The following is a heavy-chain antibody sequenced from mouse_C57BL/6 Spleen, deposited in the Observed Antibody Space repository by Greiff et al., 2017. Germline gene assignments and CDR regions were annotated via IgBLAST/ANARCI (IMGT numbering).Heavy chain of an antibody. CDR3: AREDYYGSSCFDY. J-gene: IGHJ2*01. D-gene: IGHD1-1*01. CDR1: GYTFTSYW. Sequence: QVQLQQPGAELVKPGASVKMSCKASGYTFTSYWITWVKQRPGQGLEWIGDIYPGSGSTNYNEKFKSKATLTVDTSSSTAYMQLSSLTSKDSAVYYCAREDYYGSSCFDYWGQGTTLTVSS. CDR2: IYPGSGST. V-gene: IGHV1-55*01.